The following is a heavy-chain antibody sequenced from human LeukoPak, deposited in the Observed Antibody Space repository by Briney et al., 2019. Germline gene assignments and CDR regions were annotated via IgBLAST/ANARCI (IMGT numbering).Heavy chain of an antibody. CDR1: GFTFSGSA. Sequence: GGSLRLSCAASGFTFSGSAMHWVRQASGKGLEWVGRIRSKANSYATAYAASVKGRFTISRDDSKNTAYLQMNSLKTEDTAVYYCTSYIVATRLYDYWGQGTLVTVSS. J-gene: IGHJ4*02. D-gene: IGHD5-12*01. CDR3: TSYIVATRLYDY. V-gene: IGHV3-73*01. CDR2: IRSKANSYAT.